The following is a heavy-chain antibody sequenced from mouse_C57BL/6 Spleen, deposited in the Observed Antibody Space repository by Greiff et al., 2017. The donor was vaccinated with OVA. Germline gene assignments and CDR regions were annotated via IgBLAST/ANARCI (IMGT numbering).Heavy chain of an antibody. D-gene: IGHD2-4*01. CDR2: IDPSDSET. Sequence: VKLMESGAELVRPGSSVKLSCKASGYTFTSYWMHWVKQRPIQGLEWIGNIDPSDSETHYNQKFKDKATLTVDKSSSTAYMQLSSLTSEDSAVYYCAREDDYLYYFDYWGQGTTLTVSS. CDR1: GYTFTSYW. CDR3: AREDDYLYYFDY. V-gene: IGHV1-52*01. J-gene: IGHJ2*01.